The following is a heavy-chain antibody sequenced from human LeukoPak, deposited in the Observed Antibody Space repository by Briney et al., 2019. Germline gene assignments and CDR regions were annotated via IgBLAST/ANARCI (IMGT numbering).Heavy chain of an antibody. V-gene: IGHV3-33*01. Sequence: PGGSLRLSCAASGFTFRSHGIHWVRQAPGKGLEWVAFIWYDGSNKDYADSVKGRFTISRDNSKNTLYLQMNSLRVEDTAVCYCARDGQQLAPYGMDVWGQGTTVTVSS. CDR2: IWYDGSNK. J-gene: IGHJ6*02. D-gene: IGHD6-13*01. CDR3: ARDGQQLAPYGMDV. CDR1: GFTFRSHG.